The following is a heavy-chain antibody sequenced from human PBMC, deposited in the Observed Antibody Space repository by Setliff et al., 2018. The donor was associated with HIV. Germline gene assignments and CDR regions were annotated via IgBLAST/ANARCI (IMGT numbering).Heavy chain of an antibody. CDR2: IYYTGYT. CDR3: ARHTAVNVSPSGLGYYYIDV. CDR1: GDSIHSVTSY. D-gene: IGHD3-9*01. Sequence: SETLSLTCTVSGDSIHSVTSYWGWFRQSPGKGLEWIGTIYYTGYTFNNPSLTSRVTMSVDTSKSQFSLRLQSVTAADTAIYYCARHTAVNVSPSGLGYYYIDVWAKGTSVTVSS. V-gene: IGHV4-39*01. J-gene: IGHJ6*03.